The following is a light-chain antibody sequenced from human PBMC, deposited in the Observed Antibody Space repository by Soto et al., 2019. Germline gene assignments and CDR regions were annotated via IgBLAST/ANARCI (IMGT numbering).Light chain of an antibody. CDR3: YSYTTSSTVV. Sequence: QSALTQPASVSGSPGQPITISCTGTSSDVGGYNYVSWYQQHPGKAPKLMIYEVSHRPSGVSNRFSGSKSGNTASLTISGLQTEDEADYYCYSYTTSSTVVFGGGTKLTVL. CDR1: SSDVGGYNY. CDR2: EVS. V-gene: IGLV2-14*01. J-gene: IGLJ2*01.